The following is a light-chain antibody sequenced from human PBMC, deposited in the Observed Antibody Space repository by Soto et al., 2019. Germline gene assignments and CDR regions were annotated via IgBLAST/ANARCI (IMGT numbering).Light chain of an antibody. J-gene: IGLJ1*01. CDR3: QVWDSSSDPLYV. CDR2: EDC. CDR1: NNGSKS. Sequence: SYELTQPPSVSVAPGQTARITCGGNNNGSKSVHWYQQKPGQAPVLVVYEDCDRPSGIPERFSGSNSGNTATLTISRVEAGDEADYYCQVWDSSSDPLYVFGTGTKLTVL. V-gene: IGLV3-21*02.